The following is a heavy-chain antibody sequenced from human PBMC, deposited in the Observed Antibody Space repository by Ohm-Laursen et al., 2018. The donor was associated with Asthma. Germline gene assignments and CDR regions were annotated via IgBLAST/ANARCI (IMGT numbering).Heavy chain of an antibody. J-gene: IGHJ3*02. V-gene: IGHV3-11*01. D-gene: IGHD6-19*01. CDR3: AKSRTVALLRDAFDI. Sequence: SLRLYCAAPGFIFNNDYMSWIRQAPGKGLEWVSYTSGTGSDIYYADSVKGRFTISWDDAKNSLYLQMNSLRVDDTAVYYCAKSRTVALLRDAFDIWGQGTMVTVSS. CDR1: GFIFNNDY. CDR2: TSGTGSDI.